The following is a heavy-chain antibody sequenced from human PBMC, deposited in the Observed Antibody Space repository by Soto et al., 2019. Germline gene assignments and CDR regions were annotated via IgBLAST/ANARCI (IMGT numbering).Heavy chain of an antibody. D-gene: IGHD3-22*01. V-gene: IGHV4-39*01. CDR2: IYYSAST. CDR3: ARRQRQPYYYDSSGYLYAY. J-gene: IGHJ4*02. Sequence: PLQARSVTNSVSAGFTRTSTYFGCRLRHPPGKGLEWIGSIYYSASTYYNPSLKSRVTISVDTSKNQFSLKLSSVTAADTAVYYCARRQRQPYYYDSSGYLYAYWGQGTLVTVS. CDR1: AGFTRTSTYF.